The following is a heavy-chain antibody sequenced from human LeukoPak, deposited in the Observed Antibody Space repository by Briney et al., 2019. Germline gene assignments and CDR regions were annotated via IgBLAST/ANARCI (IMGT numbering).Heavy chain of an antibody. CDR3: ARGPVVPSATYFFDY. D-gene: IGHD2-2*01. Sequence: GGSLRLSCAASGFTFSSYGMHWVRQAPGKGLEWVAVIWYDGSNKYYADSVKGRFTISRDNSKNTLYLQMNSLTAEDTAVYYCARGPVVPSATYFFDYWGQGTLVVVSS. V-gene: IGHV3-33*01. CDR2: IWYDGSNK. J-gene: IGHJ4*02. CDR1: GFTFSSYG.